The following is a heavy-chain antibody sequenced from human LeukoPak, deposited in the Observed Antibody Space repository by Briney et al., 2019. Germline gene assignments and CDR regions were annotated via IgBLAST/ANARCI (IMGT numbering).Heavy chain of an antibody. D-gene: IGHD3-3*01. V-gene: IGHV1-58*02. CDR2: IVVGSGNT. J-gene: IGHJ5*02. CDR3: AKGYDFWSGYPTQNWFDP. Sequence: SVKVSCKASGFTFTSSAMQWVRQARGQRLEWIGWIVVGSGNTNYAQKFQERVTITRDMSTSTAYMELSSLRSEDTAVYYCAKGYDFWSGYPTQNWFDPWGQGTLVTVSS. CDR1: GFTFTSSA.